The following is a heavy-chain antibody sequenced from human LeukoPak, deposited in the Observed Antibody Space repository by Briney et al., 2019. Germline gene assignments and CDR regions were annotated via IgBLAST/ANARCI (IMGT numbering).Heavy chain of an antibody. CDR1: GFTFSSYG. Sequence: GGSLRLSCAASGFTFSSYGMHWVRQAPGKGLEGVAFIRYDGSNKYYADSVKGRFTIDRDNSKNTVLLQMNSLRPDDTAIYSCARQEARGYLYEGLDYWGQGTLVTVSS. J-gene: IGHJ4*02. CDR2: IRYDGSNK. D-gene: IGHD3-22*01. V-gene: IGHV3-30*02. CDR3: ARQEARGYLYEGLDY.